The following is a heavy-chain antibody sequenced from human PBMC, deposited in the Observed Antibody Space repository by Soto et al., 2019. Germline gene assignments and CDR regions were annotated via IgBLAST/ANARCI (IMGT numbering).Heavy chain of an antibody. CDR3: AIDSKIFRDGYNSNY. Sequence: ERSLRLSCGGSGFTLRTYTMNWFRQAPGKGLEWVSTISSSSRSSSYIYYADSVKGRFTISRDNAKNSVYLQMNSLRAEDTAVYYCAIDSKIFRDGYNSNYWGQGILVT. CDR1: GFTLRTYT. CDR2: ISSSSRSSSYI. D-gene: IGHD3-3*01. V-gene: IGHV3-21*01. J-gene: IGHJ4*02.